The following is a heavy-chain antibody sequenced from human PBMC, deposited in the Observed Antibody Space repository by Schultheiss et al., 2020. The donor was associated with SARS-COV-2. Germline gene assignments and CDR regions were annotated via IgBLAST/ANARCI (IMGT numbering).Heavy chain of an antibody. V-gene: IGHV3-9*01. J-gene: IGHJ3*02. CDR2: ISWNSGSI. CDR3: AKVRDGYNSAFDI. D-gene: IGHD5-24*01. CDR1: GFTFDDYA. Sequence: GGSLRLSCAASGFTFDDYAMHWVRQAPGKGLEWVSGISWNSGSIGYADSVKGRFTISRDNAKNSLYLQMNSLRAEDTALYYCAKVRDGYNSAFDIWGQGTMVTVSS.